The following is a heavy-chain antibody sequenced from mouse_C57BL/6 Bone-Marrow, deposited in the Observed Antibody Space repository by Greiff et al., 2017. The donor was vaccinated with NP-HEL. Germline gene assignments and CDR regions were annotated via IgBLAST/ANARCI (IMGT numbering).Heavy chain of an antibody. CDR1: GYTFTDYN. CDR3: ASLSSAGDFDV. V-gene: IGHV1-22*01. D-gene: IGHD1-1*01. Sequence: EVQLQQSGPELVKPGASVKMSCKASGYTFTDYNMPWVKQSHGKSLAWIGYINPNNGGTSYNQKFKGKATLTVNKSSSTAYMELRSLTSEDSAVYYCASLSSAGDFDVWGTGTTVTVSS. CDR2: INPNNGGT. J-gene: IGHJ1*03.